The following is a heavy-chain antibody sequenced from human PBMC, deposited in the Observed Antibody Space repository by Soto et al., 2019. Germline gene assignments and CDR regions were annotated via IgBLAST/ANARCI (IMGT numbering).Heavy chain of an antibody. CDR1: GFTFDDYA. Sequence: EVQLVESGGGLVQPGRSLRLSCAASGFTFDDYAMHWVRQAPGKGLEWVSGISWSSGSIGYADSVKGRFTISRDNAKNSLYLQMNSLRAEDTALYYCAKDIGCSSTSCLSVGMDVWGQGTTVTVSS. D-gene: IGHD2-2*01. CDR3: AKDIGCSSTSCLSVGMDV. V-gene: IGHV3-9*01. J-gene: IGHJ6*02. CDR2: ISWSSGSI.